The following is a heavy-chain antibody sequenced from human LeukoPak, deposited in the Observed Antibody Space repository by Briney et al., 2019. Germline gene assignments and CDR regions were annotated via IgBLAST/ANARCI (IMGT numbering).Heavy chain of an antibody. Sequence: EASVKVSCKASGGTFSSYAISWVRQAPGQGLEWMGGIIPIFGTANYAQKFQGRVTITADESTSTAYMELSSLRSEDTAVYYCASDPPPGIAVANWFDPWGQGTLVTVSS. V-gene: IGHV1-69*13. D-gene: IGHD6-19*01. CDR1: GGTFSSYA. CDR2: IIPIFGTA. CDR3: ASDPPPGIAVANWFDP. J-gene: IGHJ5*02.